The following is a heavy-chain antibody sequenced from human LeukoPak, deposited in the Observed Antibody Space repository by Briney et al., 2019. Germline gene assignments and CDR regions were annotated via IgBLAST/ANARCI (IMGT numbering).Heavy chain of an antibody. CDR2: INHSGST. V-gene: IGHV4-34*01. J-gene: IGHJ6*02. CDR3: ARRKIPYYDFWSGPPTYYYYGMDV. D-gene: IGHD3-3*01. CDR1: GFTFSSYA. Sequence: KAGGSLRLSCAASGFTFSSYAMSWIRQPPGKGLEWIGEINHSGSTNYNPSLKSRVTISVDTSKNQFSLKLSSVTAADTAVYYCARRKIPYYDFWSGPPTYYYYGMDVWGQGTTVTVSS.